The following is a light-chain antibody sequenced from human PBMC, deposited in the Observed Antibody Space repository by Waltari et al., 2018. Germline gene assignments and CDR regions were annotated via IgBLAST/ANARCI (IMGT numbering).Light chain of an antibody. J-gene: IGLJ3*02. CDR3: QTRGHGTWV. CDR1: RRPRTNI. Sequence: QLVLTQSPSASASLGASVKLTCTLSRRPRTNITASHQHQPEKGPRYLMQVNSDGSHSKGDEIPDRFSGSSSGAERYLTISSLQSEDEADYYCQTRGHGTWVFGGGTKLTVL. CDR2: VNSDGSH. V-gene: IGLV4-69*01.